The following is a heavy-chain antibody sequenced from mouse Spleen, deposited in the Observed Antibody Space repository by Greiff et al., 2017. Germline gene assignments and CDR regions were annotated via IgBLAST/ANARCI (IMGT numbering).Heavy chain of an antibody. Sequence: EVHLVESGPGLVKPSQSLSLTCSVTGYSITSGYYWNWIRQFPGNKLEWMGYISYDGSNNYNPSLKNRISITRDTSKNQFFLKLNSVTTEDTATYYCARGGALPGWFAYWGQGTLVTVSA. V-gene: IGHV3-6*01. CDR2: ISYDGSN. CDR3: ARGGALPGWFAY. D-gene: IGHD3-1*01. J-gene: IGHJ3*01. CDR1: GYSITSGYY.